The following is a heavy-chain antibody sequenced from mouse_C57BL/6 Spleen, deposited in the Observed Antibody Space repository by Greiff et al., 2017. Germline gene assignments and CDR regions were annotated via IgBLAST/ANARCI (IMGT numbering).Heavy chain of an antibody. CDR3: ARNGLRQGYAMDY. V-gene: IGHV2-2*01. J-gene: IGHJ4*01. Sequence: VKLMESGPGLVQPSQSLSITCTVSGFSLTSYGVHWVRQSPGKGLEWLGVIWSGGSTDYNAAFISRLSISKDNSKSQVFLNMNSLQADDTAIYXCARNGLRQGYAMDYWGQGTSVTGSS. CDR1: GFSLTSYG. D-gene: IGHD2-4*01. CDR2: IWSGGST.